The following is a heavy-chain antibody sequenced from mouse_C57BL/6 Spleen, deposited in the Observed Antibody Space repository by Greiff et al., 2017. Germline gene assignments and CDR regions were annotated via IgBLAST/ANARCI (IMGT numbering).Heavy chain of an antibody. CDR2: IRNKANNHAT. CDR1: GFTFSDAW. Sequence: EVKVEESGGGLVQPGGSMKLSCAASGFTFSDAWMDWVRQSPEKGLEWVAEIRNKANNHATYYAESVKGRFTISRDDSKSSVYLQMNSLRAEDTGIYYCTRGGIYYDYAWFAYWGQGTLVTVSA. V-gene: IGHV6-6*01. J-gene: IGHJ3*01. D-gene: IGHD2-4*01. CDR3: TRGGIYYDYAWFAY.